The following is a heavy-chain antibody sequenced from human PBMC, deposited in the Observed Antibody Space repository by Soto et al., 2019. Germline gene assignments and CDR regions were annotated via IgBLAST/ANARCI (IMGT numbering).Heavy chain of an antibody. Sequence: QVQLVESGGGVVQPGRSLRLSCAPSGFSFSDFGMHWVRQAPGKGLEWVAAISHDGSNQYYGDSVKGRFSISRDHSNNRLYLQMSNPKVEDSAIYFCAKETRSRAVTATRVNGMDVWGQGTTVTVSS. D-gene: IGHD2-21*02. CDR2: ISHDGSNQ. J-gene: IGHJ6*02. V-gene: IGHV3-30*18. CDR1: GFSFSDFG. CDR3: AKETRSRAVTATRVNGMDV.